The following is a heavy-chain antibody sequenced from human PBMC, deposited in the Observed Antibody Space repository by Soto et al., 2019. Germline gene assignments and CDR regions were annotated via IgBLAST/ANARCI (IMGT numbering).Heavy chain of an antibody. CDR3: ARGRDYYGSGSITRGGWFDP. CDR1: GFTFSSYA. V-gene: IGHV3-30-3*01. D-gene: IGHD3-10*01. J-gene: IGHJ5*02. CDR2: ISYDGSNK. Sequence: QVQLVESGGGVVQPGRSLRLSCAASGFTFSSYAMHWVRQAPGKGLEWVAVISYDGSNKYYADSVKGRFTISRDNSKNTLYLQMNILRAEDTAVYYCARGRDYYGSGSITRGGWFDPWGQGTLVTVSS.